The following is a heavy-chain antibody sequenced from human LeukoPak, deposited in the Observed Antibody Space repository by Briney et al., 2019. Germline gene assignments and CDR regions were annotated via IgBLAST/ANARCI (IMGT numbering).Heavy chain of an antibody. V-gene: IGHV3-23*01. CDR1: GFTFSSYA. CDR2: INDNGDGT. CDR3: AKGLRTGVGPYMGYHYYMDV. D-gene: IGHD3-16*01. J-gene: IGHJ6*03. Sequence: AGGSLRLSCAASGFTFSSYAMSWVRQAPGKGLKWVSTINDNGDGTYYADSVKGRFTISRDNSYNTESLQMNSLRDEDTGVYYCAKGLRTGVGPYMGYHYYMDVWGKGATVTVSS.